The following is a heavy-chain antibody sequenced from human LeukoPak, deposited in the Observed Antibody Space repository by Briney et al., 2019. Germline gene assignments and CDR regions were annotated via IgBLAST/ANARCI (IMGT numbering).Heavy chain of an antibody. J-gene: IGHJ4*02. V-gene: IGHV4-34*01. CDR2: INHSGYT. Sequence: PSETLSLTCAVSGVSFDDYYWSWVRQTPGKGLEWIGEINHSGYTNDSPSLKSRVTLSIDTSRKQFSLNLRSVTVADAGIYYCTRMTTGHDNWGQATLVTVSS. CDR3: TRMTTGHDN. D-gene: IGHD4-17*01. CDR1: GVSFDDYY.